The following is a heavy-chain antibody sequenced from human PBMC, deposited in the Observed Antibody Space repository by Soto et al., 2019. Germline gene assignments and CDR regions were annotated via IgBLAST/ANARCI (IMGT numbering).Heavy chain of an antibody. CDR2: TYYRSKWYN. J-gene: IGHJ4*02. CDR1: GDSVSSNSAA. CDR3: ARGNCGAKQLVCFDY. D-gene: IGHD6-13*01. Sequence: PSQTLSLTCAISGDSVSSNSAACNWIRKSPSRGLEWLGRTYYRSKWYNDYAVSVKSRITINPDTSKNQFSLQLNSVTPEDTAVYYCARGNCGAKQLVCFDYWGQGTLVTVSS. V-gene: IGHV6-1*01.